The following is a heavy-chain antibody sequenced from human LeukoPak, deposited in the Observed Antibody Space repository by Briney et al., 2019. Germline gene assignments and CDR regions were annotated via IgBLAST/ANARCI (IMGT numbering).Heavy chain of an antibody. CDR1: RFTPGNYW. CDR2: ICRDGSNT. J-gene: IGHJ4*02. V-gene: IGHV3-74*01. Sequence: GSLRLSRAHPRFTPGNYWMHAVRQTPGKGLVRVSRICRDGSNTNYADSVKGRFTISRDNAKSTLYLQMNSLRAEDTAVYFCSNFKSVAGTYYFDSWGQGTLVTVSS. D-gene: IGHD2-15*01. CDR3: SNFKSVAGTYYFDS.